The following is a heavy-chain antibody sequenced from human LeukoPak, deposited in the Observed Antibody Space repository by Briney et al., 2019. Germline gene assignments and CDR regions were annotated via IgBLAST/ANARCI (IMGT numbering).Heavy chain of an antibody. J-gene: IGHJ4*02. CDR2: ISSGGTP. V-gene: IGHV3-53*01. CDR3: ASQTTVKYYFDY. CDR1: GFTVSSNY. Sequence: PGGSLRLSCAASGFTVSSNYMSWVRQAPGKGLEWVSVISSGGTPYYADSVKGRFTISRDNSKNTLYLQMNSLTAEDTAVYYCASQTTVKYYFDYWGQGTLVTVSS. D-gene: IGHD4-17*01.